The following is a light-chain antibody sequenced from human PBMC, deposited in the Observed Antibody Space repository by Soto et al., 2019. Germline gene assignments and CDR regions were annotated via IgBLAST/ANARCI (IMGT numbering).Light chain of an antibody. CDR3: SSYTSSNIVV. CDR1: SSDVGGYNY. CDR2: DVS. Sequence: QSALTQPASVSGSPGQSITISCTGTSSDVGGYNYVSWYQQHPGKAPKLMIYDVSNRPSGVSNRFSGSKSGNTASLTISGLQAEDEADYYCSSYTSSNIVVFGGGTKLTV. J-gene: IGLJ2*01. V-gene: IGLV2-14*01.